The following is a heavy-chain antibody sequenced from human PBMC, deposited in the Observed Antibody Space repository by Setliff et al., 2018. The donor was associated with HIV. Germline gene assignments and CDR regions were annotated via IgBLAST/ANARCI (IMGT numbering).Heavy chain of an antibody. CDR3: ARTRGYSYGTLAGFDY. D-gene: IGHD5-18*01. V-gene: IGHV4-61*09. Sequence: PSETLSLTCTVSGGSISSGSFYWSWIRQPAGKGLEWIGHIYTSGSTNYNPSLESRVAMSVDTSKQQFSLEVSSVTAADTAVYYCARTRGYSYGTLAGFDYWGQGTLVNVSS. J-gene: IGHJ4*02. CDR1: GGSISSGSFY. CDR2: IYTSGST.